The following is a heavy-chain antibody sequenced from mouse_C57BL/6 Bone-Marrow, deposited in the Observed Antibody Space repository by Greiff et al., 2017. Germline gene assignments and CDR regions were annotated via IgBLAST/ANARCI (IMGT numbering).Heavy chain of an antibody. CDR1: GFTFSDYY. CDR3: ARGYYGPEAY. CDR2: ISNGGGST. Sequence: EVQGVESGGGLVQPGGSLKLSCAASGFTFSDYYMYWVRQTPEKRLEWVAYISNGGGSTYYPDTVKGRFTISRDNAKNTLYLQMSRLKSEDTAMYYCARGYYGPEAYWGQGTLVTVSA. V-gene: IGHV5-12*01. D-gene: IGHD1-1*01. J-gene: IGHJ3*01.